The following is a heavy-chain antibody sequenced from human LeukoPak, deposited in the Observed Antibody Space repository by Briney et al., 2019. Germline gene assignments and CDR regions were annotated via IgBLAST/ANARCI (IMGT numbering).Heavy chain of an antibody. V-gene: IGHV1-8*01. CDR2: MNPNSGNT. J-gene: IGHJ6*03. CDR1: GYTFTSYD. Sequence: AASVEVSCKASGYTFTSYDINWVRQATGQGLEWMGWMNPNSGNTGYAQKFQGRVTMTRNTSISTAYMELSSLRSEDTAVYYCARGPLVPSYYYYYMDVWGKGTTVTISS. CDR3: ARGPLVPSYYYYYMDV. D-gene: IGHD3-3*02.